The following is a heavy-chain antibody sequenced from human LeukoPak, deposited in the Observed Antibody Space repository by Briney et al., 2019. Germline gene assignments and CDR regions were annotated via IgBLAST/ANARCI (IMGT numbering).Heavy chain of an antibody. D-gene: IGHD4-17*01. Sequence: GASVKVPCKASGYTFTGYYMHWVRQAPGQGLEWMGWINPNSGGTNYAQKFQGRVTMTRDTSISTAYMELSRLRSDDTAVYYCARESWGDTVTTLGYWGQGTLVTVSS. CDR2: INPNSGGT. CDR1: GYTFTGYY. J-gene: IGHJ4*02. V-gene: IGHV1-2*02. CDR3: ARESWGDTVTTLGY.